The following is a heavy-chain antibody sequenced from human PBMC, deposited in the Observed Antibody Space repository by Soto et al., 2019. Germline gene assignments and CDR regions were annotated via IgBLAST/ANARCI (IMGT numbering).Heavy chain of an antibody. J-gene: IGHJ3*02. CDR2: IYHSGST. CDR1: GGSISSSNW. Sequence: QVQLQESGPGLVKPSGTLSLTCAVSGGSISSSNWWSWVRQPPGKGLEWIGEIYHSGSTNYNPSLKSRVTLSVDKSKNKLPLKLSAGTAADTAVYYCAGAWVTRDGNDAFDIWGQGTMVTVSS. CDR3: AGAWVTRDGNDAFDI. D-gene: IGHD4-17*01. V-gene: IGHV4-4*02.